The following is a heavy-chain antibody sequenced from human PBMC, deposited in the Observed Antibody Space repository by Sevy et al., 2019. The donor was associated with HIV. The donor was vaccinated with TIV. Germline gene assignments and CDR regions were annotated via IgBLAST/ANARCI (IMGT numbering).Heavy chain of an antibody. CDR3: VRDERAIASHFDY. CDR1: AFTLSSYT. CDR2: FDRTDIT. J-gene: IGHJ4*02. V-gene: IGHV3-48*02. Sequence: GGSLRLSCEASAFTLSSYTMNWVRQSPEKGLEWVATFDRTDITHYADSVKGRFIISRDTAKNSLFLQMNSLRDDDTAMYFCVRDERAIASHFDYWGRGTLVIVSS. D-gene: IGHD2-21*01.